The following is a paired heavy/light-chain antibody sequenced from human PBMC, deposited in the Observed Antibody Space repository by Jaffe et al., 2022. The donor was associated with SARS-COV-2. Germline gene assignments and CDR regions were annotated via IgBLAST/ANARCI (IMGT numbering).Heavy chain of an antibody. D-gene: IGHD6-6*01. CDR3: AREGPYSSSTPYYYGMDV. CDR2: INQDGSEE. V-gene: IGHV3-7*03. J-gene: IGHJ6*02. Sequence: EVQLVESGGGLVQPGGSLRLSCTASGFTFSGYWMNWVRQAPGAGLEWVANINQDGSEEYYVDSVRGRFTISRDNAKNSLYLQMNSLRAEDTAVYYCAREGPYSSSTPYYYGMDVWGQGTTVTVSS. CDR1: GFTFSGYW.
Light chain of an antibody. CDR3: AAWDDSLNGRV. Sequence: QSVLTQPPSVSGTPGQRVTFSCSGSSSNIGSNTVNWYHQLPGAAPRLLIYSNNQRPSGVPDRFSGSRSGTSASLAISGLQSEDEADYYCAAWDDSLNGRVFGGGTKLTVL. CDR1: SSNIGSNT. J-gene: IGLJ3*02. V-gene: IGLV1-44*01. CDR2: SNN.